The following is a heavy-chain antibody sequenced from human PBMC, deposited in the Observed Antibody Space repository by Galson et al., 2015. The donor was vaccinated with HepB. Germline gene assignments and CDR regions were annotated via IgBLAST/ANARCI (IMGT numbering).Heavy chain of an antibody. CDR1: GGTFSSHT. Sequence: SVKVSCKASGGTFSSHTISWVRQAPGQGLEWVGGITPIFGSGNYAQRFQGRVTITADKSKSTAYMELSSLRSEDTAVYYCARQYDTSGYYAYWGQGTLVTVSS. D-gene: IGHD3-22*01. J-gene: IGHJ4*02. CDR2: ITPIFGSG. CDR3: ARQYDTSGYYAY. V-gene: IGHV1-69*06.